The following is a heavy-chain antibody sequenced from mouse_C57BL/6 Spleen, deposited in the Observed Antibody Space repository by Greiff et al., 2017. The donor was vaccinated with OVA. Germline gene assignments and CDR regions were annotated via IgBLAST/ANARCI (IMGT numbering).Heavy chain of an antibody. Sequence: QVQLKQPEAELVKPGASVKLSCKASGYTFTSYWMHWVKQRPGQGLEWIGMIHPNSGSTNYNEKFKSKATLTVDKSSSTAYMQLSSLTSEDSAVYYCARENGSGYLYAMDYWGQGTSVTVSS. CDR1: GYTFTSYW. CDR2: IHPNSGST. J-gene: IGHJ4*01. V-gene: IGHV1-64*01. D-gene: IGHD3-2*02. CDR3: ARENGSGYLYAMDY.